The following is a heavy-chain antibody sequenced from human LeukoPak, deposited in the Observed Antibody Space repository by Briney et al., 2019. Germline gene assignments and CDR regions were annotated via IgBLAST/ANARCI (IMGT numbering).Heavy chain of an antibody. Sequence: GGSLRLSCAASGFTFSILAMDWVRQAPGKGLEWVSAISGSGGSTYYADFVKGRFTISRDNAKNSLYLQMNSLRAEDTAVYYCARYTFYYDSSGYYLVDYWGQGTLVTVSS. V-gene: IGHV3-23*01. J-gene: IGHJ4*02. CDR3: ARYTFYYDSSGYYLVDY. CDR1: GFTFSILA. D-gene: IGHD3-22*01. CDR2: ISGSGGST.